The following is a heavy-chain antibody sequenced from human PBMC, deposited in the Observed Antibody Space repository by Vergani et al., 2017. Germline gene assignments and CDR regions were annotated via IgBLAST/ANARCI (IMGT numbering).Heavy chain of an antibody. Sequence: QVQLPESGPGLVKPSETLSLTCTVSGYSLSSGYYWGWIRQPPGKGLEWIGSIYHSGSTYYNPSLKSRVTISVDTSKNQFSLKLSSVTAADTAVYYCARAPPSYYDFWSEFDYWGQGTLVTVSS. J-gene: IGHJ4*02. V-gene: IGHV4-38-2*02. CDR3: ARAPPSYYDFWSEFDY. CDR2: IYHSGST. D-gene: IGHD3-3*01. CDR1: GYSLSSGYY.